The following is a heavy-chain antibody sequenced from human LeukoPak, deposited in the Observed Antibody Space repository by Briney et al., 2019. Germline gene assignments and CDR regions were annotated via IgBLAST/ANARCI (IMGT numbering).Heavy chain of an antibody. J-gene: IGHJ4*02. Sequence: SETLSLTCTVSGGSISSYYWSWSRQPPGKGLEWIGDIHHSGSPNYNPSLKSRVTISVDTSKNQFSLKLSSVTAADTAVYYCARHITRRYFDYWGQGTLVTVSS. CDR2: IHHSGSP. CDR3: ARHITRRYFDY. D-gene: IGHD1-20*01. CDR1: GGSISSYY. V-gene: IGHV4-59*08.